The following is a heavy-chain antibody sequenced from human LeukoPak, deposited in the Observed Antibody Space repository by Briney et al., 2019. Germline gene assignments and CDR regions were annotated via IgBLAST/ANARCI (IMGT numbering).Heavy chain of an antibody. V-gene: IGHV4-59*08. D-gene: IGHD6-6*01. Sequence: SETLSLTCTVSGGSISSYYWSWIRQPPGKGLEWIGYIYYSGSTNYNPSLKSRVTISVDTSKNQFSLKLSSVTAADTAVYYCARQRLGGPGTNFDYWGQGTLVTVSS. J-gene: IGHJ4*02. CDR2: IYYSGST. CDR1: GGSISSYY. CDR3: ARQRLGGPGTNFDY.